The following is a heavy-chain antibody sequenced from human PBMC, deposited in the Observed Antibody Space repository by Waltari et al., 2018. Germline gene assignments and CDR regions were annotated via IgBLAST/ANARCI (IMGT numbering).Heavy chain of an antibody. CDR2: IYHSGST. V-gene: IGHV4-38-2*02. CDR1: GYSISSGYY. J-gene: IGHJ4*02. D-gene: IGHD6-13*01. Sequence: QVQLQESGPGLVKPSETLSLTCAVSGYSISSGYYWGWIRQPPGKGLEWLGSIYHSGSTYYNPSLKSRVTISVDTSKSQFSLKLSSVTAADTAVYYCAREGIAAAGTDYWGQGTLVTVSS. CDR3: AREGIAAAGTDY.